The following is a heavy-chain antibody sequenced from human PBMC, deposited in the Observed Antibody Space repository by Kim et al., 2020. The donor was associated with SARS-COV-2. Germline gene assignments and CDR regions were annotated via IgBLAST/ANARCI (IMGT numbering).Heavy chain of an antibody. CDR3: ARAHGGSSGWYRWFDP. Sequence: SETLSLTCTVSGGSISSYYWSWIRQPPGKGLEWIGYIYYSGSTNYNPSLKSRVTISVDTSKNQFSLKLSSVTAADTAVYYCARAHGGSSGWYRWFDPWGQGTLVTVSS. D-gene: IGHD6-19*01. V-gene: IGHV4-59*13. CDR2: IYYSGST. J-gene: IGHJ5*02. CDR1: GGSISSYY.